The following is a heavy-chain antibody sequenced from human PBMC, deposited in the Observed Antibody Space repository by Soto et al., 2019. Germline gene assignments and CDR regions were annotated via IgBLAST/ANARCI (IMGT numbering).Heavy chain of an antibody. J-gene: IGHJ5*02. CDR3: ASHDPGARFDP. V-gene: IGHV1-2*02. CDR1: GYTFSAYG. D-gene: IGHD1-1*01. CDR2: INPNNGAT. Sequence: QVQLLQSGGEVTKPGASVKVSCKSSGYTFSAYGVSWVRQAPGQGLEWLGWINPNNGATHYGLSFQGRVTMTRDTSISTAYMELSSLRSDDTAVYYCASHDPGARFDPWGQGTLVIVSS.